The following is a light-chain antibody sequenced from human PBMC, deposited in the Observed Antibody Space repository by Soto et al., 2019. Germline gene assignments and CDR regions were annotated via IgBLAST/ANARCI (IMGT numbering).Light chain of an antibody. CDR3: QQTYSTFVS. J-gene: IGKJ4*01. V-gene: IGKV1-39*01. Sequence: DIQMTQSPSSLSASVGDRVTITCRSSQTISTFLHWFPQKPGKAPNLLLYDASSFQTGVPSRFSGSGSGTDFTLTISSLQPDDFGPYYCQQTYSTFVSFGGGTKLEMK. CDR2: DAS. CDR1: QTISTF.